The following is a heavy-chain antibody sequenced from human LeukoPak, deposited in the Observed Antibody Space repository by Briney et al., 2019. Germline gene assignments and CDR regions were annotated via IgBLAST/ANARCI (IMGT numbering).Heavy chain of an antibody. J-gene: IGHJ4*02. D-gene: IGHD3-22*01. CDR3: ARVNPTSSGFYAY. V-gene: IGHV3-33*01. CDR1: GFTFSSYG. CDR2: IWYDGSNK. Sequence: GRSLRLSCAASGFTFSSYGMHWVRQAPGKGLEWVAVIWYDGSNKYYADSVKGRFTISRDNSKNTLYLQMNSLRAEDTAVYYCARVNPTSSGFYAYWGQGTPVTVSS.